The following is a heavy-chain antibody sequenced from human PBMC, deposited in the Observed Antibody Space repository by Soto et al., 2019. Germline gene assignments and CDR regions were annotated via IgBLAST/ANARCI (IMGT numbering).Heavy chain of an antibody. CDR3: AGLFPHGSCGYHLKY. J-gene: IGHJ4*02. CDR2: IYYSGST. V-gene: IGHV4-31*03. CDR1: GGSISSGGYY. Sequence: PSETLSLTCTVSGGSISSGGYYWSWIRQHPGKGLEWIGYIYYSGSTYYNPSLKSRVTISVDTSKKQFSLKLSSVTAADTAVFYFAGLFPHGSCGYHLKYLGQGTRVNVSS. D-gene: IGHD3-16*01.